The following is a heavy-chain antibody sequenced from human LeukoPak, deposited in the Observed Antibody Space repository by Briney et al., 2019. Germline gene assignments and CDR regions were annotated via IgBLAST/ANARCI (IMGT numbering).Heavy chain of an antibody. CDR3: ARDNDSRDPPHLDY. CDR1: GYTFTGYY. J-gene: IGHJ4*02. D-gene: IGHD3-16*01. V-gene: IGHV1-2*02. Sequence: ASVKVSCKASGYTFTGYYMHWVRQAPGQGLEWMGWINPNSGGTNYAQKFRGRVTITADKSTRTAYMELSSLRSEDTAVYYCARDNDSRDPPHLDYWGQGTLVTVSS. CDR2: INPNSGGT.